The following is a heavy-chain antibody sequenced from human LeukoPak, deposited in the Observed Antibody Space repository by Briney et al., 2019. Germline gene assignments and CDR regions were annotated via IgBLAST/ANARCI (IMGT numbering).Heavy chain of an antibody. D-gene: IGHD5-18*01. CDR3: ARPLFRGYIFGWGY. CDR2: IYNSGNT. V-gene: IGHV4-59*08. J-gene: IGHJ4*02. Sequence: SETLSLTCTVSDDSITSYYWSWLRQPPGKGLEWIGYIYNSGNTNYNPSLKSRVTISVDTSKNQISLRLSSVTAADTAVYYCARPLFRGYIFGWGYWGQGTLVTVSS. CDR1: DDSITSYY.